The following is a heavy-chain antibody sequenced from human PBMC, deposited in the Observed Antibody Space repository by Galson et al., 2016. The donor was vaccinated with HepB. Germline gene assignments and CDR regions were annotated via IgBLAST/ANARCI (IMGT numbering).Heavy chain of an antibody. CDR2: ISAYNGDR. D-gene: IGHD6-13*01. CDR1: GYSFTSHG. CDR3: ARETKLGYFDL. J-gene: IGHJ2*01. Sequence: SVKVSCKASGYSFTSHGLTWVRQAPGQGPEWMGWISAYNGDRSYAQKFQGRVTMTTDTATSTAYMELRSLRSDDTAVYYCARETKLGYFDLWGRGTLVTVSS. V-gene: IGHV1-18*04.